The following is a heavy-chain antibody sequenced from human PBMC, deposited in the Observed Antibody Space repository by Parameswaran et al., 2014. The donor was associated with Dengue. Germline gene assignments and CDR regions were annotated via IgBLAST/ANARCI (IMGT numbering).Heavy chain of an antibody. CDR3: ARGSKRITMVRGVMNHPDFDY. V-gene: IGHV4-34*01. Sequence: RWIRQPPGKGLEWIGEINHSGSTNYNPSLKSRVTISVDTSKNQFSLKLSSVTAADTAVYYCARGSKRITMVRGVMNHPDFDYWGQGTLVTVSS. CDR2: INHSGST. D-gene: IGHD3-10*01. J-gene: IGHJ4*02.